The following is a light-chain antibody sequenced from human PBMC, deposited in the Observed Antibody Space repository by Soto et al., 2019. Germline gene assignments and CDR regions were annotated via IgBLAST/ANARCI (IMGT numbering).Light chain of an antibody. V-gene: IGLV2-11*01. Sequence: QSALTQPRSVSGSPGQSVTISCTGTSSDVGGYDYVSWYQQHPGKAPKLLIYDVTRRPSGVPHRFSGSKSGNTASLTISGLQAEDEADYYCCSYAGSYTYVFGTETKVT. CDR3: CSYAGSYTYV. CDR2: DVT. CDR1: SSDVGGYDY. J-gene: IGLJ1*01.